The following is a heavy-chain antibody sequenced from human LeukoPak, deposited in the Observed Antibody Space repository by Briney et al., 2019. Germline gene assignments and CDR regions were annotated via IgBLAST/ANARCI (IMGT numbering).Heavy chain of an antibody. Sequence: RGASVKVSCKASGYTFTSYGISWVRQAPGQGLEWMGWISAYNGNTNYAQKLQGRVTMTTGTSTSTAYMELRSLRSDDTAVYYCARDPGSGWCDDLDYWGQGTLVTVSS. J-gene: IGHJ4*02. CDR1: GYTFTSYG. V-gene: IGHV1-18*01. CDR2: ISAYNGNT. D-gene: IGHD6-19*01. CDR3: ARDPGSGWCDDLDY.